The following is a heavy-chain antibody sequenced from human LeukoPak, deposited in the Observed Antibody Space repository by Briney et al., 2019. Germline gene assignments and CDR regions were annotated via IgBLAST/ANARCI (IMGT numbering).Heavy chain of an antibody. Sequence: PGGSLRLSCAASGFTFSSYGMQWVRQTPGKGLEWVAVISYDGSNKYYADSVKGRFTISRDNSKNTLYLQMNSLRAEDTAVYYCAKDRDSSGYYYDYFDYWGQGTLVTVSS. CDR2: ISYDGSNK. CDR1: GFTFSSYG. J-gene: IGHJ4*02. D-gene: IGHD3-22*01. V-gene: IGHV3-30*18. CDR3: AKDRDSSGYYYDYFDY.